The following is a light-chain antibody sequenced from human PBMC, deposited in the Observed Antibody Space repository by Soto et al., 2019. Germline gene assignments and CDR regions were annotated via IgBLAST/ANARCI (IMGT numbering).Light chain of an antibody. Sequence: EIVLTQSPGTLSLSPGERATLSCRTSQNIGSDNLAWYQQKPGQPPRLLISGASNRATDIPDRFSGSGSGKDFTLTISRLEPEDFALYYCHQYDSLSWAFGQGTKVDI. CDR1: QNIGSDN. V-gene: IGKV3-20*01. CDR3: HQYDSLSWA. CDR2: GAS. J-gene: IGKJ1*01.